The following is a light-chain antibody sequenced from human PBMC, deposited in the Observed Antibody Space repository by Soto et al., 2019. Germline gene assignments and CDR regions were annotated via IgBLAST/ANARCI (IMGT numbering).Light chain of an antibody. CDR1: QSVSSSY. CDR3: QQYGSSPWT. Sequence: EFVLTQSPGTLSLSPGERATLSCRASQSVSSSYVAWYQQKPRQAPRLLIYGASSRATGIPDRFSGSGSGTDFTLTISRLEPEDFAVYYCQQYGSSPWTFGQGTKVEIK. V-gene: IGKV3-20*01. CDR2: GAS. J-gene: IGKJ1*01.